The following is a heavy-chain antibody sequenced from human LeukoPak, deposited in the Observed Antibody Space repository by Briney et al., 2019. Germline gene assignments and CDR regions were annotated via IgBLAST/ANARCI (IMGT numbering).Heavy chain of an antibody. CDR3: ARMNRGGVRAVMFDP. CDR1: GFTFGDYD. Sequence: PGGSLRLSCTTSGFTFGDYDMSWVRQGPGRGVEWVGFIRGRGYGGTTEYATCVRGTFIISRENAKGIGYLKMNRVKTEDTAVYYCARMNRGGVRAVMFDPWGQGTLVTVSS. D-gene: IGHD3-10*01. V-gene: IGHV3-49*04. J-gene: IGHJ5*02. CDR2: IRGRGYGGTT.